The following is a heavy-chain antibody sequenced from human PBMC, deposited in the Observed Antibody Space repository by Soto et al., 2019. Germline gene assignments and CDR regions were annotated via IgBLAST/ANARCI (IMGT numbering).Heavy chain of an antibody. CDR2: IYYSGSP. CDR1: GGSISSGDHY. V-gene: IGHV4-30-4*01. CDR3: AREVPGDYFDN. D-gene: IGHD3-10*01. Sequence: SETLSLTCAVSGGSISSGDHYWSWIRQSPGKGLEWIGYIYYSGSPYYNPSLKSRLTISVDTSKNQFSLKLSSVTAADTAVYYCAREVPGDYFDNWGQGTLVTVSS. J-gene: IGHJ4*02.